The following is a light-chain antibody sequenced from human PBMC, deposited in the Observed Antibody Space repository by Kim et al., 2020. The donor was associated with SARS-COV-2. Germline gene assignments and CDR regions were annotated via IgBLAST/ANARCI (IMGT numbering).Light chain of an antibody. CDR1: SSNIGSNS. Sequence: ELTQPPSASGTPGQRVTISCSGSSSNIGSNSVNWYQQLPGSAPTFLIYRNNQRPSGVPDRFSGSKSGTSASLAISGLRSEDEADYYCAAWDDSLSGVVFGGGTKLTVL. V-gene: IGLV1-47*01. CDR2: RNN. J-gene: IGLJ2*01. CDR3: AAWDDSLSGVV.